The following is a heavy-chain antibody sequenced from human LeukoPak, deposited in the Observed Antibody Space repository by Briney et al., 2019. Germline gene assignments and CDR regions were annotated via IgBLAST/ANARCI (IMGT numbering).Heavy chain of an antibody. CDR3: ARANFLYCSSTTCLFDY. CDR1: GYTFTDYY. Sequence: ASVKISCKASGYTFTDYYMHWVRQAPGQGFEWMGWINPNDGDTNYAQKFQGRVTMTRDTSISTAHMEVSRLRSDDTAVYYCARANFLYCSSTTCLFDYWGQGTLVTVSS. CDR2: INPNDGDT. D-gene: IGHD2-2*01. V-gene: IGHV1-2*02. J-gene: IGHJ4*02.